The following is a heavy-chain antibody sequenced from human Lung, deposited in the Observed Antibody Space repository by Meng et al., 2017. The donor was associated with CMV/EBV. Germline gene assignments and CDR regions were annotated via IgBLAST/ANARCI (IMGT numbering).Heavy chain of an antibody. D-gene: IGHD2-15*01. CDR2: INNNGDNT. V-gene: IGHV3-23*01. J-gene: IGHJ6*02. CDR1: GFTFSGYA. Sequence: SCAASGFTFSGYAMTWVRQAPGKGLEWVAAINNNGDNTYYADSVKGRFTISRDNSKNNLYLQMNSLRSEDTAKYYCAKEIICTGGSCYSSGFRFYYGFDFXGHAXTVTVSS. CDR3: AKEIICTGGSCYSSGFRFYYGFDF.